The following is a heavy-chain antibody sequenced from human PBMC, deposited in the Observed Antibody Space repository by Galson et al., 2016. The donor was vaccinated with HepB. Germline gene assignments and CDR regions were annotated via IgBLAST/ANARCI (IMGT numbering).Heavy chain of an antibody. CDR2: IDKDGNT. CDR3: ARGRRGDYIDY. J-gene: IGHJ4*02. V-gene: IGHV3-53*01. CDR1: GVTVSSSF. D-gene: IGHD6-25*01. Sequence: LRLSCAASGVTVSSSFMNWVRQAPGKGLDWVSVIDKDGNTFYADPVKGRFSISRDTSMNTLYLQMNSLRPEDTAVYFCARGRRGDYIDYWGQEILVTVSS.